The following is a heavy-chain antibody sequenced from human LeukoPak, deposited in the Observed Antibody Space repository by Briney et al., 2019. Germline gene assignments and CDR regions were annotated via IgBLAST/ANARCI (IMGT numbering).Heavy chain of an antibody. Sequence: SETLSLTCNVSSGSSNSYYSSWIRQPPGKGLEWIGYIHYSGNTNYNPSLKTRVSISLDTSKNQFSLKVRSVTAADTALYYCARDQWLLRYWGQGTLVTVSS. CDR1: SGSSNSYY. V-gene: IGHV4-59*01. J-gene: IGHJ4*02. D-gene: IGHD6-19*01. CDR2: IHYSGNT. CDR3: ARDQWLLRY.